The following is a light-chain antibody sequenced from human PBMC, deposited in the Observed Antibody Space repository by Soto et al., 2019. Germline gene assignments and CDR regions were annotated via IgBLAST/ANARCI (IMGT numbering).Light chain of an antibody. Sequence: QSALTQPASVSGSPGQSITISCTGTSSDVRSYNFVSWYQQHPGEAPKLMIYDVTKRPSGVSDRFSGSRSGNTASLTISGLQAEDEADYYCCSYASSSTYVFGSGTKVTVL. CDR3: CSYASSSTYV. V-gene: IGLV2-23*02. J-gene: IGLJ1*01. CDR1: SSDVRSYNF. CDR2: DVT.